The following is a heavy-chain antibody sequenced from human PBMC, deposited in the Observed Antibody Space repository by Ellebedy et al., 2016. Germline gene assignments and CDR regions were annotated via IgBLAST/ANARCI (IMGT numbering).Heavy chain of an antibody. Sequence: SETLSLTCAVYGGSFSGYYWSWIRQPPGKGLEWIGYIYYSGSTNYNPSLKSRVTISVDTSKNQFSLKLSSVTAADTAVYYCARSHYGGHFDYWGQGTLVTVSS. CDR1: GGSFSGYY. CDR3: ARSHYGGHFDY. CDR2: IYYSGST. V-gene: IGHV4-59*01. J-gene: IGHJ4*02. D-gene: IGHD4-23*01.